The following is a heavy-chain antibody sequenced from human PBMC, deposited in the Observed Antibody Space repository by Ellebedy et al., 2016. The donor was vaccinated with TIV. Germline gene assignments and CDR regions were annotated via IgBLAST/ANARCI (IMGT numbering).Heavy chain of an antibody. Sequence: GESLKISCAATGYIFNFFAMTWVRQAPGKALEWVSAVSGSGDTTYYADSVKGRFTISRDNSKNTLYLQMDSLRVEETAVYYCATRLGEGIQLWGGFDYWGQGTVVTVSS. J-gene: IGHJ4*02. D-gene: IGHD5-18*01. V-gene: IGHV3-23*01. CDR2: VSGSGDTT. CDR3: ATRLGEGIQLWGGFDY. CDR1: GYIFNFFA.